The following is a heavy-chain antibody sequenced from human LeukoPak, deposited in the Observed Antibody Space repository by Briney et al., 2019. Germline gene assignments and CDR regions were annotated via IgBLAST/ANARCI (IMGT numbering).Heavy chain of an antibody. V-gene: IGHV4-39*06. CDR3: ARCRDGGRGEAADY. Sequence: SETLSLTCTVSGGSITSDNYYWGWMRQTPGKGLDWIGSIYDSASTNYNPSLKSRVTISLDTSKNQVTLRLTAVTAADTAVYYCARCRDGGRGEAADYWSQGTLVTVSS. D-gene: IGHD4-23*01. CDR1: GGSITSDNYY. CDR2: IYDSAST. J-gene: IGHJ4*02.